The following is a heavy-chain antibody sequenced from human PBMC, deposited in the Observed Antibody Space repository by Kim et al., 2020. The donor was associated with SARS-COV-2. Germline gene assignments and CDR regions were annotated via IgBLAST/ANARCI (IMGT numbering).Heavy chain of an antibody. CDR2: IGTAGDT. Sequence: GGSLRLSCTASGFTFSSYDMHWVREATGKGLEWVSAIGTAGDTYFPGSVKGRFTISRENAKNSLYLQMNSLRAGDTAVYFCARAGYGGNFDYYYGMDVWG. CDR3: ARAGYGGNFDYYYGMDV. CDR1: GFTFSSYD. V-gene: IGHV3-13*01. D-gene: IGHD4-17*01. J-gene: IGHJ6*01.